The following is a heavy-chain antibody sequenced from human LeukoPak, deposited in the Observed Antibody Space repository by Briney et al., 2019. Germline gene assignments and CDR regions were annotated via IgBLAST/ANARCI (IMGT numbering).Heavy chain of an antibody. J-gene: IGHJ4*02. CDR2: IRFDESDK. Sequence: PGGSLRLSCAASGFTFSSYGMHWVRQAPGKGLEWVPFIRFDESDKYYADSVKGRFTISRDNSKNTLYLQMNSLRAEDTAVCYCAKDKNALCSVTCRSEFDYWGQGTLVTVSS. V-gene: IGHV3-30*02. D-gene: IGHD2-15*01. CDR3: AKDKNALCSVTCRSEFDY. CDR1: GFTFSSYG.